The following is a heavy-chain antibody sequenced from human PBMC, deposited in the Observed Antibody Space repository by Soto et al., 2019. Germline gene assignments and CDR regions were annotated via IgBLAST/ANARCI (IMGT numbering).Heavy chain of an antibody. CDR2: IKSKTDGGTT. CDR3: TTDLGYYSSDAFDI. Sequence: NPVGSLRLSCAASGFTFSNAWMSWVRQAPGKGLEWVGRIKSKTDGGTTDYAAPVKGRFTISRDDSKNTLYLQMNSLKTEDTAVYYCTTDLGYYSSDAFDIWGQGTMVTVSS. CDR1: GFTFSNAW. V-gene: IGHV3-15*01. J-gene: IGHJ3*02. D-gene: IGHD3-22*01.